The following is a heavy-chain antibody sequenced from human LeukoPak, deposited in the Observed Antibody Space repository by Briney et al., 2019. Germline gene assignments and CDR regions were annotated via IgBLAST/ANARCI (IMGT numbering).Heavy chain of an antibody. D-gene: IGHD1-26*01. Sequence: PGGSLRLSCAASGFTFSSYAMSWVRQAPGKGREWGSAISGSGGSTYYADSVKGRFTISRDNSKNTLYLQMNSLRAEDTAVYYCAKDPYSGSYYGRGYFDYWGQGTLVTVSS. CDR2: ISGSGGST. V-gene: IGHV3-23*01. CDR1: GFTFSSYA. CDR3: AKDPYSGSYYGRGYFDY. J-gene: IGHJ4*02.